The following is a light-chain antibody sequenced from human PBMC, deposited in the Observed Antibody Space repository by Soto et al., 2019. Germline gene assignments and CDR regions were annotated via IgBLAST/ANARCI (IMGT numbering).Light chain of an antibody. Sequence: DIQMTQPQSSLSAPLEDGATITCGASRSINNYLNWYQQEEGKAPKLLIYAATSLQSGVPSRFSGSGSGTEFTLTISSLQPGDFATYYCQQSYNSPYTFGLGTKLEIK. J-gene: IGKJ2*01. CDR1: RSINNY. V-gene: IGKV1-39*01. CDR3: QQSYNSPYT. CDR2: AAT.